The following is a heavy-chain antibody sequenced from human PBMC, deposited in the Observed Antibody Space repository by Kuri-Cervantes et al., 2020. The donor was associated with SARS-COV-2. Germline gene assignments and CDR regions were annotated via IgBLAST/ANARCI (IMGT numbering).Heavy chain of an antibody. CDR1: GGFSSNYY. D-gene: IGHD3-3*01. V-gene: IGHV4-59*01. CDR2: VSYTGSP. CDR3: ARAAESTIFGVVHLNHRGYYYYGMDV. Sequence: GSLRLSCTVSGGFSSNYYWSWIRQSPGKRLEWIGYVSYTGSPNYNPSLKSRVTISIDTSKNQFSLQLSSVTAADTAVYYCARAAESTIFGVVHLNHRGYYYYGMDVWGQGTTVTVSS. J-gene: IGHJ6*02.